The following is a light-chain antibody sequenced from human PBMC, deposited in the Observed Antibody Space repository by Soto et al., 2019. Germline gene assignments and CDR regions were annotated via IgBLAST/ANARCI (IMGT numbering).Light chain of an antibody. V-gene: IGKV3-20*01. J-gene: IGKJ1*01. CDR3: QLYGSSPKS. Sequence: EIVLTQSPGTLSLSPGERATLSCRATQTISSNYLAWYRQKPGQAPKLLIHGASTRATGIPDRFSGSGSGTAFTLTISRLEPDDFAVYYCQLYGSSPKSFGQGTKV. CDR1: QTISSNY. CDR2: GAS.